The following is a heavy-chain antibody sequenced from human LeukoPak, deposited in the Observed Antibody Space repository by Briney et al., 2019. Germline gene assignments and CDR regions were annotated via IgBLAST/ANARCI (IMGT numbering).Heavy chain of an antibody. CDR2: ISPSGGNT. V-gene: IGHV3-23*01. Sequence: GGSLRLSCAASEFTFSSYAMRWVRQAPGKGLEWVSAISPSGGNTYYADSVKGRFTISRDNSKNTLYLQMNSLRTEDTAVYYCTKGGGSGTIDYWGQGPLVAVSS. CDR3: TKGGGSGTIDY. J-gene: IGHJ4*02. CDR1: EFTFSSYA. D-gene: IGHD3-10*01.